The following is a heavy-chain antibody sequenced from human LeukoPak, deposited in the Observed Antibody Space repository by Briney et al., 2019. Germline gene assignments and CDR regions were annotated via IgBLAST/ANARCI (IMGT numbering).Heavy chain of an antibody. CDR2: INTGGSST. CDR1: GFTFSSSW. CDR3: ARPYSSAWANALDI. Sequence: GGSETHSCAVSGFTFSSSWMHWVRQAPGKGLVRVSRINTGGSSTAYADSVKGRFTISRDNAENTLYLQMNSLRVQDTAVYYSARPYSSAWANALDIWGQGTMVTVSS. J-gene: IGHJ3*02. D-gene: IGHD6-19*01. V-gene: IGHV3-74*01.